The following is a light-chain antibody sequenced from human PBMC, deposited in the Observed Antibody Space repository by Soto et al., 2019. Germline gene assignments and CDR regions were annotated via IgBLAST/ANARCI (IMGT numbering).Light chain of an antibody. V-gene: IGKV3-15*01. CDR2: GAS. Sequence: EIVMTQSPATLSVSPGERATLSCSASQSISSNLAWYQQKPGQAPRLLIYGASTRAVGFPARFSGSGSGTEFTLTISSLQSEDFAVYYCQQYNNWRVTFGQGTKVDFK. J-gene: IGKJ1*01. CDR3: QQYNNWRVT. CDR1: QSISSN.